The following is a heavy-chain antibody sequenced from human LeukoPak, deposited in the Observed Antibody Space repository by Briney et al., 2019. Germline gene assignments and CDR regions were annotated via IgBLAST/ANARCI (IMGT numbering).Heavy chain of an antibody. CDR1: GFTFDDYA. CDR3: AKDAVPAALGEYFFDY. D-gene: IGHD2-2*01. CDR2: ISWNSGSI. J-gene: IGHJ4*02. Sequence: SLRLSCAASGFTFDDYAMHWVRQAPGKGLEWVSGISWNSGSIGYADSVKGRFTISRDNAKNSLYLQMNSLRDEDTAVYYCAKDAVPAALGEYFFDYWGQGTRVTVSS. V-gene: IGHV3-9*01.